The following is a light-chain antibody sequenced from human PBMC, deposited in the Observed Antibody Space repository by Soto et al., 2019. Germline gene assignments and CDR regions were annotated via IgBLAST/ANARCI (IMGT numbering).Light chain of an antibody. V-gene: IGLV1-44*01. CDR3: GAWDGSLKGWV. CDR1: RSNIGGNA. Sequence: QSVLTQPPSVSGTPGQRVTISCSGTRSNIGGNAVSWYQQLPGTAPKVVVYNNNQRPSGIPDRFSGSGSGTSASLVISGLQSEDEGDYYCGAWDGSLKGWVFGRGTKLTVL. CDR2: NNN. J-gene: IGLJ3*02.